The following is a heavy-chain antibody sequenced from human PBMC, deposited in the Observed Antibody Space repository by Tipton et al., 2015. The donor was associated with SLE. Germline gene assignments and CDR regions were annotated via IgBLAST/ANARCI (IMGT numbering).Heavy chain of an antibody. CDR2: ISYDGSDK. CDR3: ARVGSRGIRAYDFDN. J-gene: IGHJ4*02. CDR1: GFTFSSCA. D-gene: IGHD3-10*01. Sequence: SLRLSCAASGFTFSSCAMHWVRQTPGKGLEWVAAISYDGSDKDYTDSVKGRFTISRDNLKNTLYLQMNSLRAEDTAVYYCARVGSRGIRAYDFDNWGQGTLVTVSS. V-gene: IGHV3-30*04.